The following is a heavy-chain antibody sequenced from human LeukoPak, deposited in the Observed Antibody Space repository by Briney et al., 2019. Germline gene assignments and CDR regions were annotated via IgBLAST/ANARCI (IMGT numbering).Heavy chain of an antibody. CDR3: ARGRPGGSNSFHY. CDR1: GFTFSSYA. J-gene: IGHJ4*02. V-gene: IGHV3-64*04. CDR2: ISSNGGST. Sequence: GGSLRLSCSASGFTFSSYAMHWVRQAPGKGLEYVSAISSNGGSTYYADSVKGRITISRDNSKNTLYLQMSSLRPEDTAVDYCARGRPGGSNSFHYWGQGTLVTVSS. D-gene: IGHD4-11*01.